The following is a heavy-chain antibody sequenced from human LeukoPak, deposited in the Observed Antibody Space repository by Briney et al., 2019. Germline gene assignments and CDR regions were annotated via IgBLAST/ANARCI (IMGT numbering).Heavy chain of an antibody. CDR3: ARVGYCSGGSCYYADY. Sequence: PSETLSLTCTVSGYSISSGYYWGWIRQPPGKGLEWIGSIYHSGSTYYNPSLKSRVTISVDTSKNQFSLKLSSATAADTAVYYCARVGYCSGGSCYYADYWGQGTLVTVSS. CDR2: IYHSGST. J-gene: IGHJ4*02. D-gene: IGHD2-15*01. V-gene: IGHV4-38-2*02. CDR1: GYSISSGYY.